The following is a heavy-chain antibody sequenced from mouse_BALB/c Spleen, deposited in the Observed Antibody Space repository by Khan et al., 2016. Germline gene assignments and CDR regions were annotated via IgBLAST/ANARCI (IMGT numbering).Heavy chain of an antibody. D-gene: IGHD2-3*01. Sequence: VQLQQSGPELVKPGASVKISCKASGYSFTDYFMNWVKQSHGKSLEWIGRIDPYSGDTFYNQKLKGKATLTVDNSSTTAHMDRLSLTSEDSAVYDLVPDGHYAYWGQGTLVTVSA. CDR1: GYSFTDYF. CDR2: IDPYSGDT. J-gene: IGHJ3*01. CDR3: VPDGHYAY. V-gene: IGHV1-37*01.